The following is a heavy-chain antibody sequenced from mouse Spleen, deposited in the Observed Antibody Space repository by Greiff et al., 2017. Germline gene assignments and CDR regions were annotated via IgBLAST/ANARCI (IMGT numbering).Heavy chain of an antibody. J-gene: IGHJ2*01. CDR2: ISSGSSTI. CDR3: ARDYYGGSPGY. D-gene: IGHD1-1*01. V-gene: IGHV5-17*01. CDR1: GFTFSDYG. Sequence: EVKLQESGGGLVKPGGSLKLSCAASGFTFSDYGMHWVRQAPEKGLEWVAYISSGSSTIYYADTVKGRFTISRDNAKNTLFLQMTSLRSEDTAMYYCARDYYGGSPGYWGQGTTLTVSS.